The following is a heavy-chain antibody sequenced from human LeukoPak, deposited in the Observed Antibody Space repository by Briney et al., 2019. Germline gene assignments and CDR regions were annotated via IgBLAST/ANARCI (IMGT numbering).Heavy chain of an antibody. V-gene: IGHV1-69*06. CDR2: IIPIFGTA. Sequence: SVKVSCKASGGTFSSYAISWVRQAPGQGLEWMGGIIPIFGTANYAQKFQGRVTITADKSTSTAYMELSSLRSEDTAVYYCARRLTLVRGVSGTDAFDIWGQGTMVTVSS. D-gene: IGHD3-10*01. CDR3: ARRLTLVRGVSGTDAFDI. CDR1: GGTFSSYA. J-gene: IGHJ3*02.